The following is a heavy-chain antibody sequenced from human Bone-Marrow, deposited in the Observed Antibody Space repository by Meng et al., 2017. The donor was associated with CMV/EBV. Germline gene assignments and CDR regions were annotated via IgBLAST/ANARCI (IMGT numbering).Heavy chain of an antibody. V-gene: IGHV5-10-1*01. D-gene: IGHD3-3*01. CDR1: YSFTSYW. CDR3: AGGDFWSGHTKANWFDP. J-gene: IGHJ5*02. Sequence: YSFTSYWISWVRQMPGKGLEWMGRIDPSDSYTNYSPSFQGHVTISADKSISTAYLQWSSLKASDTAMYYCAGGDFWSGHTKANWFDPWGQGTLVTVSS. CDR2: IDPSDSYT.